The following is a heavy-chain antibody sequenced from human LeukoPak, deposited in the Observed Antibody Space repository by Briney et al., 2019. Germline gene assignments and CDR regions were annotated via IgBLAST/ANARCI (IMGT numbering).Heavy chain of an antibody. V-gene: IGHV3-23*01. J-gene: IGHJ1*01. Sequence: GGSLRLSCAASGFPFSSYAMSWVRQAPGKGLEWVSAISGSGGSTYYADSVKGRFTISRDNSKNTLYLQMNSLRAEDTAVYYCAKDPIVVVTATFQHWGQGTLVTVSS. CDR2: ISGSGGST. CDR1: GFPFSSYA. D-gene: IGHD2-21*02. CDR3: AKDPIVVVTATFQH.